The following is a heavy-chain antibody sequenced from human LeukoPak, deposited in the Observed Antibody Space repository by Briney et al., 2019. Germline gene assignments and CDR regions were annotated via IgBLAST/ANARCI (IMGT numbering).Heavy chain of an antibody. CDR3: ARGGGLYYDILTGYYFSPHAFDI. J-gene: IGHJ3*02. CDR1: GFNFRYFW. V-gene: IGHV3-7*04. CDR2: INHDGRET. Sequence: PGGSLRLSCLGSGFNFRYFWMSWVRQAPGKGLEWVANINHDGRETYYADSVKGRFIISRDNAKDSLYLQMNSPRAEDTAVYYCARGGGLYYDILTGYYFSPHAFDIWGQGTMVTVSS. D-gene: IGHD3-9*01.